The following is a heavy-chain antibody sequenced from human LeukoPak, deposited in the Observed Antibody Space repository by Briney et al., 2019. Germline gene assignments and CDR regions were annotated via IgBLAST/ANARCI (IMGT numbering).Heavy chain of an antibody. Sequence: SQTLSLTCTVSGGSISSGGYYWSWIRQHPGKGLEWIGYIYYSGSTYYNPSLKSRVTISVDTSKNQFSLKLSSVTAADTAVYYCARAYYYDSSGYPRRYFDYWGQGTLVTVSS. CDR1: GGSISSGGYY. CDR3: ARAYYYDSSGYPRRYFDY. J-gene: IGHJ4*02. V-gene: IGHV4-31*03. CDR2: IYYSGST. D-gene: IGHD3-22*01.